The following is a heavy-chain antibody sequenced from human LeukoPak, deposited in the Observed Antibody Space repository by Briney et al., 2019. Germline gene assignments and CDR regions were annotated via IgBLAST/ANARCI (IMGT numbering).Heavy chain of an antibody. J-gene: IGHJ4*02. V-gene: IGHV3-30*18. Sequence: GGSLRLSCAASGFTFSSYGMHWVRQAPGKGLEWVAVISYDGSNKYYADSVKGRFTISRDNSKNTLYLQMNSLRAEDTAVYYCAKWVSPGIAVAGSDYWGQGTLVTVSS. CDR2: ISYDGSNK. CDR1: GFTFSSYG. CDR3: AKWVSPGIAVAGSDY. D-gene: IGHD6-19*01.